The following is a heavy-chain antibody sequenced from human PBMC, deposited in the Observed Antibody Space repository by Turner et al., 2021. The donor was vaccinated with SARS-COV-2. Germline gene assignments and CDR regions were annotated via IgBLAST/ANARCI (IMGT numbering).Heavy chain of an antibody. J-gene: IGHJ6*02. CDR2: IFSNDEK. D-gene: IGHD1-26*01. Sequence: TLTESGPVLVTPTETLPLTCTVSGFSLSNAKMGVSWIRQPPGKALEWLAHIFSNDEKSYSTSLKSRLTISKDTSKSQVVLTMTNMDPVDTATYYCARIMWWELAYGMDVWGQGTTVTVSS. CDR3: ARIMWWELAYGMDV. V-gene: IGHV2-26*01. CDR1: GFSLSNAKMG.